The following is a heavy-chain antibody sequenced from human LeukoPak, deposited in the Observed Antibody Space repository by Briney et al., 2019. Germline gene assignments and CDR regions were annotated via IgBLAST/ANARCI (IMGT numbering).Heavy chain of an antibody. CDR2: ISSNGGST. J-gene: IGHJ4*02. D-gene: IGHD2-8*01. V-gene: IGHV3-64*01. Sequence: GGSLRLSCAASGFTFSSYAMHWVRQAPGKGLEYVSAISSNGGSTYYANSVKGRFTISRDNSKNTLYLQMGSLRAEDMAVYYCGRTKGAHFDYWGQGTLVTVSS. CDR3: GRTKGAHFDY. CDR1: GFTFSSYA.